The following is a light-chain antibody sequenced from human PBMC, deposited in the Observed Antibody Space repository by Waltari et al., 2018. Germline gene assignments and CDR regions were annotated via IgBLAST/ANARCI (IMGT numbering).Light chain of an antibody. CDR2: GAS. CDR3: XQYNHWYS. Sequence: EIVMTQSPVTLSVSPGERATLSCRASQSISKNLAWYQQKTGHAPRLLIYGASTRATGIPARFSGSGSGTEFTLTISNLQTEDFAVXXXXQYNHWYSFGQGTKLEIK. V-gene: IGKV3-15*01. CDR1: QSISKN. J-gene: IGKJ2*03.